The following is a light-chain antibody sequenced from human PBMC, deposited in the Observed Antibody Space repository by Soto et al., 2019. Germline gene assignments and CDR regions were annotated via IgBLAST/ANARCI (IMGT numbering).Light chain of an antibody. V-gene: IGKV3-15*01. CDR2: GAS. CDR3: QVYDRSPL. Sequence: EIVMTQSPATLSVSPGERATLSCRASQSVSSNLAWYQQKPGQAPRLLIYGASTRATGIPVRFSGSGSGTDFTLTISRLEPEDFAVYYCQVYDRSPLFGGGTKVEI. CDR1: QSVSSN. J-gene: IGKJ4*01.